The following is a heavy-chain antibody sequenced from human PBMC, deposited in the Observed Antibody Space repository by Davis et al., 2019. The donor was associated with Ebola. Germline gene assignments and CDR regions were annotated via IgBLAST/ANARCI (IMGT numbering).Heavy chain of an antibody. CDR1: GYTFTGYY. CDR2: INPNSGGT. D-gene: IGHD4-17*01. J-gene: IGHJ6*02. CDR3: ARSHYGDYVRGYYYYGMDV. V-gene: IGHV1-2*04. Sequence: AASVKVSCKASGYTFTGYYMHWVRQAPRQGLEWMGWINPNSGGTNYAQKFQGWVTMTRDTSISTAYMELSRLRSDDTAVYYCARSHYGDYVRGYYYYGMDVWGQGTTVTVSS.